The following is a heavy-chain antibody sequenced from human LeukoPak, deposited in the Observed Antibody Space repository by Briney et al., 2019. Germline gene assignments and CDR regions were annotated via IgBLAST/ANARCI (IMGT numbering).Heavy chain of an antibody. J-gene: IGHJ5*02. CDR2: IYHSGST. CDR3: ARTYDFWSGDLNWFDP. CDR1: GYSISSGYY. D-gene: IGHD3-3*01. Sequence: SETLSLTCAVSGYSISSGYYWGWIRQPPGKGLGGLGRIYHSGSTYYNPSLKSRVTISVDTSKNQFSLKLSSVTAADTAVYYCARTYDFWSGDLNWFDPWGQGTLVTVSS. V-gene: IGHV4-38-2*01.